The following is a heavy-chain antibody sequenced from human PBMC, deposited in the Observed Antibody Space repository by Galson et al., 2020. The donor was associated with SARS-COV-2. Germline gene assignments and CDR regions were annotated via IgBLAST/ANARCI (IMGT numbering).Heavy chain of an antibody. CDR3: AGRVAGAGSLHI. CDR1: GDSVSSHSSA. CDR2: TYYRSQWST. J-gene: IGHJ3*02. V-gene: IGHV6-1*01. D-gene: IGHD6-13*01. Sequence: SETLSLTCAISGDSVSSHSSAWNWIRQSPSRGLEWLGRTYYRSQWSTDYAVSVKSRITINPDTSKNQFSLQLNSVTPEDTAMYYCAGRVAGAGSLHIWVQGTRVIVSS.